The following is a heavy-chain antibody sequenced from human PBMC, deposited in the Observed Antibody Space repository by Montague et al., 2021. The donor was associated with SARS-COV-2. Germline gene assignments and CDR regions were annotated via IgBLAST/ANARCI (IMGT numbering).Heavy chain of an antibody. J-gene: IGHJ6*02. Sequence: SETLSLTCTVSGGSISSYYWSWIRQPAGKGLEWIGRIYTSGSTNYNPSLKSRVTMSVDTPKNQFSLKLSSVTAADTAVYYCAREPPVGVVVGVEKTYYYYGMDVWGQGTTATVSS. CDR3: AREPPVGVVVGVEKTYYYYGMDV. D-gene: IGHD2-15*01. CDR2: IYTSGST. CDR1: GGSISSYY. V-gene: IGHV4-4*07.